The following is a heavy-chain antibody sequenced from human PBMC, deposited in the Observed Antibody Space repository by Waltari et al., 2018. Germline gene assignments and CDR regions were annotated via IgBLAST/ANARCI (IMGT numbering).Heavy chain of an antibody. J-gene: IGHJ2*01. V-gene: IGHV4-59*01. CDR2: IYYSGST. CDR3: ARYPITIFGVDWYFDL. Sequence: WIRQPPGKGLEWIGYIYYSGSTNYNPSLKSRVTISVDTSKNQFSLKLSSVTAADTAVYYCARYPITIFGVDWYFDLWGRGTLVTVSS. D-gene: IGHD3-3*01.